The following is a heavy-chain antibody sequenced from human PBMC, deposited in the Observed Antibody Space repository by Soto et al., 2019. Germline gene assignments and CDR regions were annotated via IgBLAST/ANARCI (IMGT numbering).Heavy chain of an antibody. J-gene: IGHJ4*02. D-gene: IGHD6-19*01. V-gene: IGHV3-23*01. CDR1: GFTFSSYA. CDR3: AKVGVAVAGTGY. CDR2: ISGSGGST. Sequence: EVQLLESGGGLVQPGGSLRLSCAASGFTFSSYAMSWVRQAPGKGLEWVSAISGSGGSTYYADSVKGRFTISRDTSKNTLYLQMNSLRDEDTAVYYCAKVGVAVAGTGYWGQGTLVTVSS.